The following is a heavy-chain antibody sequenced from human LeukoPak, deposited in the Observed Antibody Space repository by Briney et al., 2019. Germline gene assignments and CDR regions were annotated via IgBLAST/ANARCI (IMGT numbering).Heavy chain of an antibody. CDR3: ARGGDYRFDP. J-gene: IGHJ5*02. Sequence: SETLSLTCTVSGDSISSNYWWSWVRQPPGSGLEWIGEIYNTGSANYSPSLKSRVTISIDKSKNQFSLKLNSVTAADTAVYYCARGGDYRFDPWGQGTLVTVSS. CDR1: GDSISSNYW. D-gene: IGHD2-21*02. V-gene: IGHV4-4*02. CDR2: IYNTGSA.